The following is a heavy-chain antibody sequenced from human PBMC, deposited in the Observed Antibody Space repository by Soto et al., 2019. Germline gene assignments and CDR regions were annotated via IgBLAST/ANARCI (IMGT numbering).Heavy chain of an antibody. J-gene: IGHJ6*02. V-gene: IGHV4-39*01. CDR1: GGSMSSGPYS. Sequence: PSETLSLTCAVSGGSMSSGPYSWGWIRQPPGEGLEWIGTFYYSESTYYNPSLESRVTISVDTSKNQFSLKVSSVTVADTAVYYCARLGGYCSSTSCYGYYGMDVWGQGTTVTVSS. CDR2: FYYSEST. D-gene: IGHD2-2*01. CDR3: ARLGGYCSSTSCYGYYGMDV.